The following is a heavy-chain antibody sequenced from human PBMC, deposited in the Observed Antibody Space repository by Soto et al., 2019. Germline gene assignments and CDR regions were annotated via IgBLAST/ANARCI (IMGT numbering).Heavy chain of an antibody. J-gene: IGHJ5*02. V-gene: IGHV4-61*08. D-gene: IGHD6-13*01. Sequence: SETLSLTCAVSGGSISSADFYWTWIRQHPERGLEWIGYIYYSGSTNYNPSLKSRVTISVDTSKNQFSLKLSSVTAADTAVYYCARGLGIAAAGPGGWFDPWGQGTLVTVSS. CDR2: IYYSGST. CDR3: ARGLGIAAAGPGGWFDP. CDR1: GGSISSADFY.